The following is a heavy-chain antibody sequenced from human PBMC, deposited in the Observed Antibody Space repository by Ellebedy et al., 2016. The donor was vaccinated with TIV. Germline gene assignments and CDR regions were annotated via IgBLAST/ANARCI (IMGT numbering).Heavy chain of an antibody. Sequence: GESLKISCADSDFTFSFYWMSWVRQAPGKGLEWVANIDPAGSETNYVDSVKGRFTMSRDNAKSSLFLQMSSLRPDDTAVYYCVRGGGSGNHFEFWGQGTLVTVSA. CDR3: VRGGGSGNHFEF. J-gene: IGHJ4*02. CDR1: DFTFSFYW. D-gene: IGHD6-19*01. V-gene: IGHV3-7*01. CDR2: IDPAGSET.